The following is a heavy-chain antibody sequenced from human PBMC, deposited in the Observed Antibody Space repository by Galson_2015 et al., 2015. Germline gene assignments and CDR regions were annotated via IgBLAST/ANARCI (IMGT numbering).Heavy chain of an antibody. CDR3: AKVYSSSWYGGPSGY. J-gene: IGHJ4*02. Sequence: SLRLSCAASGFTFSSYGMHWVRQAPGKGLEWVAVISYDGSNKYYADSVKGRFTISRDNSKNTLYLQMNSLRAEDTAAYYCAKVYSSSWYGGPSGYWGQGTLVTVSS. CDR1: GFTFSSYG. CDR2: ISYDGSNK. D-gene: IGHD6-13*01. V-gene: IGHV3-30*18.